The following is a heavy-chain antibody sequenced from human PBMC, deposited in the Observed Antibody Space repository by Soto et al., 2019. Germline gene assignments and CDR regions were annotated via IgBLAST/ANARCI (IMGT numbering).Heavy chain of an antibody. CDR1: GGTFGSYG. J-gene: IGHJ6*03. CDR3: AKDQSGYYTYYYYMDV. V-gene: IGHV3-30*18. Sequence: GGSLRVCCAASGGTFGSYGRHWVRQAPGKGLEWVAVISYDGSNKYYADSVKGRSTISKDNSKNTLYLQMNSLRAEDTAVYYCAKDQSGYYTYYYYMDVWGKGTTVTVSS. D-gene: IGHD3-3*01. CDR2: ISYDGSNK.